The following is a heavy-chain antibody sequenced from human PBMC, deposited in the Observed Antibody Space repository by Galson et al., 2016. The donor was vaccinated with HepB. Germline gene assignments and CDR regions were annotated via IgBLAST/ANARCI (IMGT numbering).Heavy chain of an antibody. CDR1: GGSISSSSYY. CDR3: AKERAGASGTR. CDR2: MYYSGST. V-gene: IGHV4-39*02. J-gene: IGHJ4*02. Sequence: SETLSLTCTVSGGSISSSSYYWGWIRQPPGKGLEWIGNMYYSGSTYYNPSLKSRVTISVDTSKNQFSLTLSSVTAADTGVYYCAKERAGASGTRWGQGILVTVSS. D-gene: IGHD6-13*01.